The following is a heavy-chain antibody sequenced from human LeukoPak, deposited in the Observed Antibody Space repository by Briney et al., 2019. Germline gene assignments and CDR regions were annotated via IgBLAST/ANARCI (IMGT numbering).Heavy chain of an antibody. CDR1: GFSFSSYW. CDR2: IKQDGSEK. CDR3: ARDPGYSSSWYFDY. Sequence: GGSLRLSCAASGFSFSSYWMSWVRQAPGKGLEWVANIKQDGSEKYYVASVKGRFTISRDNAKNSLYLQMNSLRADDTAVYYCARDPGYSSSWYFDYWGQGTLVTVSS. D-gene: IGHD6-13*01. J-gene: IGHJ4*02. V-gene: IGHV3-7*03.